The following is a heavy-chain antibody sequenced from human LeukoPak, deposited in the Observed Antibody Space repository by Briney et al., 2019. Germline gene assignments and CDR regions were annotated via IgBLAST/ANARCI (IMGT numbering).Heavy chain of an antibody. J-gene: IGHJ4*02. V-gene: IGHV3-66*02. CDR3: ASESNYDS. CDR1: GFTVPSTY. CDR2: IYSGGST. Sequence: GGSLRLSCAASGFTVPSTYMSWVRQAPGKGLEWVSVIYSGGSTFYADSVKGRFTISRDNSENTLSLQMNSLRGEDTAVYYCASESNYDSWGQGTLVTVSS.